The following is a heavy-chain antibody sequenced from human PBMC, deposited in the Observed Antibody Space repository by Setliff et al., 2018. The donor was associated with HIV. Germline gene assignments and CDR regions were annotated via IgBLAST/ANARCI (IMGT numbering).Heavy chain of an antibody. V-gene: IGHV3-35*01. CDR1: GFTFSNSD. D-gene: IGHD3-22*01. J-gene: IGHJ4*02. CDR2: VSWNGSRT. Sequence: GGSLRLSCAASGFTFSNSDMNWVRQAPGKGLEWVSGVSWNGSRTYYADSVKGRFIISRDNSRNFLYQQMNSLRPEDMAVYYCVRDPPWNYDSSGYPYYFDYWGQGTLVTVSS. CDR3: VRDPPWNYDSSGYPYYFDY.